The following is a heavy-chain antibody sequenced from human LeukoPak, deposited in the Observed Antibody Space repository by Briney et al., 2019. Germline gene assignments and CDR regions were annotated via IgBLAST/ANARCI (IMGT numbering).Heavy chain of an antibody. CDR2: ITDSGVDT. CDR3: VSRSSDRAFDY. V-gene: IGHV3-23*01. CDR1: GFAFSTYG. J-gene: IGHJ4*02. Sequence: GGSLRLSCVASGFAFSTYGMSWVRLAPGRGLECVSAITDSGVDTYYADSVKGRFTISRDNSKNTLFLQMNSLRAEDTAVYYCVSRSSDRAFDYWGQGALVTVSS. D-gene: IGHD5/OR15-5a*01.